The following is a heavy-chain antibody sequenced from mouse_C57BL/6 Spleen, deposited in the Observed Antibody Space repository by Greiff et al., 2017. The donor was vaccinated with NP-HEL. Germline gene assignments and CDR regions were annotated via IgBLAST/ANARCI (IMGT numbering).Heavy chain of an antibody. CDR1: GYTFTSYW. J-gene: IGHJ2*01. Sequence: QVQLQQPGAELVRPGSSVKLSCKASGYTFTSYWMHWVKQRPIQGLEWIGNIDPSDSETPYNQKFKDKATLTVDKSSSTAYMQLSSLTSEDSAVDYCAREGRDYDGYCDYWGQGTTLTVSS. CDR2: IDPSDSET. D-gene: IGHD2-4*01. V-gene: IGHV1-52*01. CDR3: AREGRDYDGYCDY.